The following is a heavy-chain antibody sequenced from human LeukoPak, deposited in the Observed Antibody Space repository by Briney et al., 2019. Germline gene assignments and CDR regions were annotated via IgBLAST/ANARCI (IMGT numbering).Heavy chain of an antibody. D-gene: IGHD2-2*02. CDR2: INPNSGGT. V-gene: IGHV1-2*02. CDR1: GYTFTGYY. J-gene: IGHJ5*02. Sequence: WASVKVSCKASGYTFTGYYMHWVRQAPGQGLEWMGWINPNSGGTNYAQKFQGRVTMTRDTSISTAYMELSRLRSDDTAVYYCARGPYCSSTSCYTSPKNNWFDPWGQGTLVTVSS. CDR3: ARGPYCSSTSCYTSPKNNWFDP.